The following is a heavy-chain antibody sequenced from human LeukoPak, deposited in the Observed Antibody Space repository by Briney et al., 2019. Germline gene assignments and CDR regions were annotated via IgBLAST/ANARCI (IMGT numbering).Heavy chain of an antibody. CDR3: ARHDGPGLADWFDP. CDR2: IYPADSDT. CDR1: GYRFTSHW. Sequence: GESLKIPYKGSGYRFTSHWSVGAPQMPGKGREGMGNIYPADSDTRYSPSFEGQVTMSADKSTRTAYLQWSSLKASDTAMYYCARHDGPGLADWFDPWGQGTMVTVSS. V-gene: IGHV5-51*01. J-gene: IGHJ5*02. D-gene: IGHD2-21*01.